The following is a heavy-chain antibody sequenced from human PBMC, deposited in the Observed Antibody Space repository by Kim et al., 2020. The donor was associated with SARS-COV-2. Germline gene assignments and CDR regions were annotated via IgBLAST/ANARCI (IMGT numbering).Heavy chain of an antibody. CDR2: IYYSGST. CDR1: GGSISSSSYY. J-gene: IGHJ6*02. Sequence: SETLSLTCTVSGGSISSSSYYWGWIRQPPGKGLEWIGSIYYSGSTYYNPSLKSRVTISVDTSKNQFSLKLSSVTAADTAVYYCARRLRYFASYGMDVWGQGTTVTVSS. D-gene: IGHD3-9*01. V-gene: IGHV4-39*01. CDR3: ARRLRYFASYGMDV.